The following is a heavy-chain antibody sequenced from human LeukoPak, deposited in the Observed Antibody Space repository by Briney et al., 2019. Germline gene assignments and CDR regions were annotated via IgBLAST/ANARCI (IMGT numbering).Heavy chain of an antibody. CDR1: GFTFTNYS. V-gene: IGHV3-21*01. J-gene: IGHJ5*02. D-gene: IGHD7-27*01. Sequence: KPGGSLILSCAASGFTFTNYSIHWVREARGKGLEWVSSITTYSSHISYADSVKGRFTISRDNSKNSLYLLMTNLKAEDTAVYYCARDPWGYDLWGQGTLVSVS. CDR2: ITTYSSHI. CDR3: ARDPWGYDL.